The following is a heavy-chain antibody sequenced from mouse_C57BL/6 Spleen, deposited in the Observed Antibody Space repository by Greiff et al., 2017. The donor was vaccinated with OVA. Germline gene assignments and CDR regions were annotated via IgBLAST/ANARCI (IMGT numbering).Heavy chain of an antibody. J-gene: IGHJ2*01. Sequence: QVQLKESGAELVRPGTSVKLSCKASGYTFTSYWMHWVKQRPGQGLEWIGVIDPSDSYTNYNQKFKGKATLTVDTSSSTAYMQLSSLTSEDSAVYYCARYYYGSKVDYWGQGTTLTVSS. V-gene: IGHV1-59*01. D-gene: IGHD1-1*01. CDR2: IDPSDSYT. CDR1: GYTFTSYW. CDR3: ARYYYGSKVDY.